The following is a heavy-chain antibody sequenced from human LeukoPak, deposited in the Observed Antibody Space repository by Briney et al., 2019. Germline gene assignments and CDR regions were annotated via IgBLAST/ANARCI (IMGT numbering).Heavy chain of an antibody. Sequence: GRSLRLSCAASGFTFSSYPMHWVRQAPGKGLEWVAVISYDGSNKYYADSVKGRFTISRDNSKNTLYLQMNSLRAEDTAVYYCARGSGYFDWTSADYWGQGTLVTVSS. D-gene: IGHD3-9*01. CDR3: ARGSGYFDWTSADY. CDR1: GFTFSSYP. CDR2: ISYDGSNK. J-gene: IGHJ4*02. V-gene: IGHV3-30*04.